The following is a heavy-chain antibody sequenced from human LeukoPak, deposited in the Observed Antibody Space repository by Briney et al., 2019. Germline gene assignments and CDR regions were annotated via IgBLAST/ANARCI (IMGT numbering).Heavy chain of an antibody. Sequence: ASVKVSCKASGYTFTGYYMHWVRQAPGQGLEWMGWINPNSGGTNYAQKFQGRVTMARDTSISTAYMELSRLRSDDTAVYYCARGPYGKGSGSRFDYWGQGTLVTVSS. CDR3: ARGPYGKGSGSRFDY. V-gene: IGHV1-2*02. CDR1: GYTFTGYY. D-gene: IGHD3-10*01. J-gene: IGHJ4*02. CDR2: INPNSGGT.